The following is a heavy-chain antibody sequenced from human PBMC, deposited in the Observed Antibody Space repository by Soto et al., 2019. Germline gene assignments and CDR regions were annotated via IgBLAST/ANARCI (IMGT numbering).Heavy chain of an antibody. CDR3: ARSPSRGYSYGYFNYYYYGMDV. D-gene: IGHD5-18*01. V-gene: IGHV5-51*01. CDR1: GYSFTSYW. J-gene: IGHJ6*02. CDR2: IYPGDSDT. Sequence: GESLKISCKGSGYSFTSYWIGWVRQMPGKGLEWMGIIYPGDSDTRYSPSFQGQVTISADKSISTPYLQWSSLKASDTAMYYCARSPSRGYSYGYFNYYYYGMDVWGQGTTVTVSS.